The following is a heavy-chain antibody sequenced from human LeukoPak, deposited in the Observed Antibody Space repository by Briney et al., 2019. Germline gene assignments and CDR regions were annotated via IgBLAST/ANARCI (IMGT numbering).Heavy chain of an antibody. CDR1: GDSLTSGSRY. Sequence: SETLSLTCTVSGDSLTSGSRYWSWIRQPAGKGLEWIGHFYSSTRTTYNPSLESRVTISGDTAKNQFSLKLDSVTAADTSVYFCARCMSELDYGDYAYYYHMDVWGKGTTVTVSS. D-gene: IGHD4-17*01. J-gene: IGHJ6*04. CDR3: ARCMSELDYGDYAYYYHMDV. V-gene: IGHV4-61*09. CDR2: FYSSTRT.